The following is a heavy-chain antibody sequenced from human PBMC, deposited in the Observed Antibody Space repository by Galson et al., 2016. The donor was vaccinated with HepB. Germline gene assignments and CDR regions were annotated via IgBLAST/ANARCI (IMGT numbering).Heavy chain of an antibody. D-gene: IGHD3-9*01. Sequence: SLRLSCAASGFIFRRTGMHWVRQAPGKGLEWVADTSFDETNKHYADSVKGRFTISRDNSKNTLYLQMNSLTSEDTPVYYCAKDRELQYFDWSMPWYWGQGTLVTVSS. CDR3: AKDRELQYFDWSMPWY. V-gene: IGHV3-30*18. J-gene: IGHJ4*02. CDR1: GFIFRRTG. CDR2: TSFDETNK.